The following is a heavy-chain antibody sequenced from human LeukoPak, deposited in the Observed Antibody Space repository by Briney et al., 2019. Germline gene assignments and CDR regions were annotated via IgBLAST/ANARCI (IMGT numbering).Heavy chain of an antibody. CDR2: IYYSGNT. CDR3: ASYCTNGVCYTKTFDY. D-gene: IGHD2-8*01. V-gene: IGHV4-59*08. Sequence: SETLSLTCIVSGDSINNYSWSWIRQPPGKGLEWIGYIYYSGNTNYNPSLKSRITISVDTSKNQFSLNLSSVTAADTAVYYCASYCTNGVCYTKTFDYWGQGTLVTVSS. CDR1: GDSINNYS. J-gene: IGHJ4*02.